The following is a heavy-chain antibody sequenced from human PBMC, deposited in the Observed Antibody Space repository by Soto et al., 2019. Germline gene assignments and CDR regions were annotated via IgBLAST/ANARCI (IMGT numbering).Heavy chain of an antibody. CDR3: ARRRRTNWYDP. V-gene: IGHV4-39*01. CDR1: GGSISSTTYY. J-gene: IGHJ5*02. Sequence: SETLSLTCTVSGGSISSTTYYWGWIRQPPGKGLEWIGNIFYSGRTYYNPSLKSRATISVDTSKNQFSLNLNSVTASDTAVYFCARRRRTNWYDPWGQGTLVTVSS. CDR2: IFYSGRT. D-gene: IGHD1-1*01.